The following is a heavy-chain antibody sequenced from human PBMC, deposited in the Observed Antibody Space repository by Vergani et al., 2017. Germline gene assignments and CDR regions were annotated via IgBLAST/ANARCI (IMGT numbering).Heavy chain of an antibody. CDR1: EFSFSSYA. D-gene: IGHD2-2*01. J-gene: IGHJ4*02. V-gene: IGHV3-23*01. CDR2: ISGSGGST. CDR3: AKDRRYCSSTSCYRYFDY. Sequence: VHLLESGGGLVQPGGSLRLSCAASEFSFSSYAMSWVRQAPGKGLEWVSAISGSGGSTYYADSVKGRFTISRDNSKNTLYLQMNSLRAEDTAVYYCAKDRRYCSSTSCYRYFDYWGQGTLVTVSS.